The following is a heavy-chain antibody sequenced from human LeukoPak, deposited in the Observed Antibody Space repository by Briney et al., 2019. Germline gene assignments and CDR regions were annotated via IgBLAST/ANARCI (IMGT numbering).Heavy chain of an antibody. CDR3: ARDDGTAIDY. Sequence: SETLSLTCTVSGGSISSYYWSWIRQPPGKGLEWIGYIYYSGSINYNPSLKGRVTISVDTSKNQFSLKLSSVTAADTAVYYCARDDGTAIDYWGQGTLVTVSS. CDR2: IYYSGSI. CDR1: GGSISSYY. J-gene: IGHJ4*02. D-gene: IGHD5-18*01. V-gene: IGHV4-59*01.